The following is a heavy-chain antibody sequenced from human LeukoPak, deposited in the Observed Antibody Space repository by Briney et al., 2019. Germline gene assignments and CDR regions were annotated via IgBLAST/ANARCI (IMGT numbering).Heavy chain of an antibody. J-gene: IGHJ4*02. Sequence: ASVKVSCMGSGYTFTSYTSSWVRQAPGQGLEWMGWISAYNGNTDYAQKLQDRVTMTTDTSTSTACMELRSLRSDDTAVYYCARDKPGATFWGQGTLVTVSS. D-gene: IGHD1-26*01. V-gene: IGHV1-18*01. CDR1: GYTFTSYT. CDR3: ARDKPGATF. CDR2: ISAYNGNT.